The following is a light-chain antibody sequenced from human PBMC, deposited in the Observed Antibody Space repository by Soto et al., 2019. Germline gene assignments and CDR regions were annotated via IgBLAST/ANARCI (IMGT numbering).Light chain of an antibody. Sequence: EIVLTQSPGTLSLSPGERATLSCRASQSVSGRYLAWYQQKPGQAPRLLIEGASSRAAGIPDRFSGSESGPDFTLTIIRVEPEDFAVYYCQQYESSPHNFGPGTRVEI. CDR1: QSVSGRY. J-gene: IGKJ3*01. CDR3: QQYESSPHN. V-gene: IGKV3-20*01. CDR2: GAS.